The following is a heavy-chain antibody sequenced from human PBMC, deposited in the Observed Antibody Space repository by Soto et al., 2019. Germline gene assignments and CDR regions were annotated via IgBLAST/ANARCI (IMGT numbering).Heavy chain of an antibody. CDR2: INSDGSST. J-gene: IGHJ4*02. Sequence: PGGSLRLSCAASGFTFSSYWMHWVRQAPGKGLVWVSRINSDGSSTSYADSVKGRFTISRDNAKNTLYLQMNSLRAEDTAVYYCVGVPPRKLGYCSGGSCYPFDYWGQGTLVTVSS. CDR3: VGVPPRKLGYCSGGSCYPFDY. V-gene: IGHV3-74*01. D-gene: IGHD2-15*01. CDR1: GFTFSSYW.